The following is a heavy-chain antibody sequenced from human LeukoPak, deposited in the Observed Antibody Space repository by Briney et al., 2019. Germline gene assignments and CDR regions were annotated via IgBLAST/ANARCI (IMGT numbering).Heavy chain of an antibody. V-gene: IGHV4-59*01. D-gene: IGHD2-8*01. J-gene: IGHJ6*03. CDR2: IYYSGST. Sequence: SETLSLTCTVSGGSIISYYWNWIRQPPGKGLEWIGYIYYSGSTNYNPSLKSRVTISVDTSKNQFSLKLSSVTAADTAVYYCAREGVSFSSDEYYYYYYMDVWGKGTTVTVSS. CDR3: AREGVSFSSDEYYYYYYMDV. CDR1: GGSIISYY.